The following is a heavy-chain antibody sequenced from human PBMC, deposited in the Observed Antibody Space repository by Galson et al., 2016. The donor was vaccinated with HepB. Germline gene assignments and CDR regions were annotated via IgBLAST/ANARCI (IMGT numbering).Heavy chain of an antibody. V-gene: IGHV1-3*04. D-gene: IGHD4-11*01. CDR3: AKGYSTYPHDAFDI. J-gene: IGHJ3*02. CDR1: GYTFTQFS. Sequence: SVKVSCKASGYTFTQFSMHWVRQAPGQRPEWMGWSNTVSGKTEYSQKFQGRVTITRDTSASTVYMELSSLTSEDTSVYHCAKGYSTYPHDAFDIWGQGTMVTVSS. CDR2: SNTVSGKT.